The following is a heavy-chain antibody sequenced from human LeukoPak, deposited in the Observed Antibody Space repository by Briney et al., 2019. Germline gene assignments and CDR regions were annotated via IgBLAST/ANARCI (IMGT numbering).Heavy chain of an antibody. CDR1: GYSFILYG. V-gene: IGHV1-18*01. CDR2: ISTSTGDT. CDR3: ARGSIVGATFDYFDY. Sequence: WASVKVSCKTSGYSFILYGISWVRQAPGQGPEWMGWISTSTGDTKYTQKFQGRVTLTTDTSTSTAYMELSSLRSDDTAVYYCARGSIVGATFDYFDYWGQGTLVTVSS. D-gene: IGHD1-26*01. J-gene: IGHJ4*02.